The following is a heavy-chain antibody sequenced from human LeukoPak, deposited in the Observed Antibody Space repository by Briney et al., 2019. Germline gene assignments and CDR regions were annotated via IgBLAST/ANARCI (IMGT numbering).Heavy chain of an antibody. V-gene: IGHV1-8*01. J-gene: IGHJ5*02. D-gene: IGHD4-17*01. CDR1: GYTFTSYD. CDR3: ASFPQRHYGDYNNWFDP. Sequence: GASVKVSCKASGYTFTSYDINWVRQATGQGLEWMGWMNPNSGNTGYAQKFQGRVTMTRNTSISTAYMELRSLRSDDTAVYYCASFPQRHYGDYNNWFDPWGQGTLVTVSS. CDR2: MNPNSGNT.